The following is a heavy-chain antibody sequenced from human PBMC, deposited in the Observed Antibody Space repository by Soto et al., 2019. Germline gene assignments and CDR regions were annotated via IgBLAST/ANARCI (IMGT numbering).Heavy chain of an antibody. CDR1: GFIFSSFA. Sequence: GGSLRLSCAASGFIFSSFAMTWVRQAPGKGLEWVSALVGGDGGRSFTKYYADSVKGRFTISKDNSKNMLYLEMNSLRAEDTAVYYCVKNYIQLYFGGQGTLVTVSS. V-gene: IGHV3-23*01. CDR3: VKNYIQLYF. D-gene: IGHD5-18*01. CDR2: LVGGDGGRSFTK. J-gene: IGHJ4*02.